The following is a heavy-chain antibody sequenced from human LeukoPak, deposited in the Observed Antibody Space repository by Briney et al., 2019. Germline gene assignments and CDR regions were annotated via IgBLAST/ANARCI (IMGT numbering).Heavy chain of an antibody. D-gene: IGHD3-3*01. CDR3: ARDFSPPRTIFGVVIYYYYMDV. Sequence: PGGSLRLSCAASGFTFSSYWMHWVRQAPGKGLVWVSRINSDGSSTSYADSVKGRFTISRDNAKNTLYLQMNSLRAEDTAVYYCARDFSPPRTIFGVVIYYYYMDVWGKGTTVTVSS. CDR2: INSDGSST. V-gene: IGHV3-74*01. CDR1: GFTFSSYW. J-gene: IGHJ6*03.